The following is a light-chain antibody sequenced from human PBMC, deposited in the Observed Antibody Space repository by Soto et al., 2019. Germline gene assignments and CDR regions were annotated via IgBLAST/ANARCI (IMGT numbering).Light chain of an antibody. V-gene: IGKV3-11*01. Sequence: EIVLTQSPAILSLSPGERATLSCRASQSVSSSLAWYQQKPRQAPRLLLYDTSNRATDIPPRFSGSGSGTDFTLTISSLEPEDFAVYYCQQRTNWRITFGQGTRLEI. J-gene: IGKJ5*01. CDR2: DTS. CDR3: QQRTNWRIT. CDR1: QSVSSS.